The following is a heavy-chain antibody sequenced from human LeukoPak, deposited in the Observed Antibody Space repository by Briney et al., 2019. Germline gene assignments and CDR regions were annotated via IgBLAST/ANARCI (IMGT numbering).Heavy chain of an antibody. CDR3: AKGSLGYCSGGSCYSRYYYYGMDV. Sequence: PGGSLRLSCAASGFTFSSYGMHWVRQAPGKGLEWVAVISYDGSNKYYADSVKGRFTISRDNSKNTLYLQMNSLRAEDTAVYYCAKGSLGYCSGGSCYSRYYYYGMDVWGQGTTVTVSS. CDR2: ISYDGSNK. J-gene: IGHJ6*02. V-gene: IGHV3-30*18. D-gene: IGHD2-15*01. CDR1: GFTFSSYG.